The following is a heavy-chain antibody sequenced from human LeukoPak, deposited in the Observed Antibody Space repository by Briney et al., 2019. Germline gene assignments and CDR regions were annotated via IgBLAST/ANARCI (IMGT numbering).Heavy chain of an antibody. CDR3: AGDEGWTFDI. CDR1: GFSFSTHW. Sequence: GGSLRLSCAASGFSFSTHWMSWFRPAPGKGLEWVALIKQEGSVIHYVDSVKGRFTISRDNAKNSLSLRMNSLRADDTAVYYCAGDEGWTFDIWGQGTKVTVSS. D-gene: IGHD5-24*01. CDR2: IKQEGSVI. V-gene: IGHV3-7*01. J-gene: IGHJ3*02.